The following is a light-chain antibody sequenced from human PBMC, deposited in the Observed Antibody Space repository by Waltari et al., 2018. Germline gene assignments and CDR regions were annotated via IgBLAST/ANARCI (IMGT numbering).Light chain of an antibody. CDR1: QSVLYSPSNKYY. J-gene: IGKJ4*01. V-gene: IGKV4-1*01. CDR2: WAY. CDR3: QQYLRTPLT. Sequence: DIVMTQSPDSLAVSLGERATINCQSSQSVLYSPSNKYYVGWYQQKPGQPPKLLIYWAYSRESGVPDRFRGSGSGTDFTLTISGLQAEDVATYYCQQYLRTPLTFGGGTKVEIK.